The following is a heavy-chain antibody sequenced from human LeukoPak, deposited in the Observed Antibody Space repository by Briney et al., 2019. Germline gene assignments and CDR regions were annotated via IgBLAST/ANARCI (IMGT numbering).Heavy chain of an antibody. CDR1: GFTFSSYV. Sequence: GRSLRLSCAASGFTFSSYVMHWVRQAPGKGLEWVAVISYDGSNKYYADSVKGRFTISRDNSKNTLYLQMNSLRAEDTAVYYCARDRRDSSSYLDYWGQGTLVTVSS. D-gene: IGHD6-13*01. CDR2: ISYDGSNK. CDR3: ARDRRDSSSYLDY. V-gene: IGHV3-30*03. J-gene: IGHJ4*02.